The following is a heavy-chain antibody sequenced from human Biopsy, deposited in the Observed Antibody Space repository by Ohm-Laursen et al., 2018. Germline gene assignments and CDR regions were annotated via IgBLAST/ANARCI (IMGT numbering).Heavy chain of an antibody. V-gene: IGHV1-69*17. Sequence: SSVKVSCKASGGTFGNYAISWVRQAPGEGLEWMGGIIAVSGLVNYAPKFQGRVSITADKSTTTAYMELSNLKSEDTAVYYCAIPFQYYDSWGGYPPFDHWGQGTLVTVSS. CDR3: AIPFQYYDSWGGYPPFDH. CDR1: GGTFGNYA. D-gene: IGHD3-3*01. J-gene: IGHJ4*02. CDR2: IIAVSGLV.